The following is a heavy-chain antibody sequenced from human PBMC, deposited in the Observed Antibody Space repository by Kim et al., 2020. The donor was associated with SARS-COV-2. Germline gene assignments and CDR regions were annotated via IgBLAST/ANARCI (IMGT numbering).Heavy chain of an antibody. CDR2: ISGGGGLI. CDR1: GFTFRSYS. D-gene: IGHD3-10*01. CDR3: VRDYNQIWSDAFDI. Sequence: GGSLRLSCAASGFTFRSYSLNWVRQAPGKGLEWVSYISGGGGLIYYADSVKGRFTISRDNAKNSLYLQMNNLRDEDTAVYYCVRDYNQIWSDAFDIWGQGTMVTVSS. V-gene: IGHV3-48*02. J-gene: IGHJ3*02.